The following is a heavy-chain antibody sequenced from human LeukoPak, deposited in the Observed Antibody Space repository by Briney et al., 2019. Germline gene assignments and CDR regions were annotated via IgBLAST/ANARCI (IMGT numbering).Heavy chain of an antibody. Sequence: PGGSLRLSCAASGFTFSSYGMHWVRQAPGKGLVWVSRINSDGSSTSYADSVKGRFTISRDNAKNTLYLQMNSLRAEDTAVYYCARDLPPSHYDILTGYWPSFDYWGQGTQVTVSS. CDR1: GFTFSSYG. CDR3: ARDLPPSHYDILTGYWPSFDY. D-gene: IGHD3-9*01. CDR2: INSDGSST. V-gene: IGHV3-74*01. J-gene: IGHJ4*02.